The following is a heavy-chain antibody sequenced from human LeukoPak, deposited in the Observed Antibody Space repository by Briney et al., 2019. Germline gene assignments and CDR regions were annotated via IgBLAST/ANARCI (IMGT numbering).Heavy chain of an antibody. CDR3: AKDWAWDSSGYLDY. J-gene: IGHJ4*02. D-gene: IGHD3-22*01. V-gene: IGHV3-43*02. CDR1: GFTVSSNY. CDR2: ISGEGGST. Sequence: PGGSLRLSCAASGFTVSSNYMSWVRQAPGKGLEWVSLISGEGGSTYYADSVKGRFTISRDNSKNSLYLQMNSLRTEDTALYYCAKDWAWDSSGYLDYWGQGTLVTVSS.